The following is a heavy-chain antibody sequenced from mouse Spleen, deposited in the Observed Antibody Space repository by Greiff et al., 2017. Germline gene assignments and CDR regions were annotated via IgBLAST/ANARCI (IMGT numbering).Heavy chain of an antibody. CDR3: ARSRYYGYGGYFDV. D-gene: IGHD1-2*01. Sequence: QVHVKQSGAELARPGASVKLSCKASGYTFTSYGISWVKQRTGQGLEWIGEIYPRSGNTYYNEKFKGKATLTADKSSSTAYMELRSLTSEDSAVYFCARSRYYGYGGYFDVWGAGTTVTVSA. CDR2: IYPRSGNT. CDR1: GYTFTSYG. V-gene: IGHV1-81*01. J-gene: IGHJ1*01.